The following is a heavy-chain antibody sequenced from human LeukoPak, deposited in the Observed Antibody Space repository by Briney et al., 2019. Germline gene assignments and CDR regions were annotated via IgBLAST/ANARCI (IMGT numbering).Heavy chain of an antibody. CDR3: ARKAARVPGTFFDY. V-gene: IGHV4-34*01. D-gene: IGHD6-19*01. CDR2: INHSGST. Sequence: GSLRLSCAASGFTFSTYWMTWVRQAPGKGLEWIGEINHSGSTNYNPSLKSRVTISVDTSKNQFSLKLSSVTAADTAVYYCARKAARVPGTFFDYWGQGPLVTVSS. CDR1: GFTFSTYW. J-gene: IGHJ4*02.